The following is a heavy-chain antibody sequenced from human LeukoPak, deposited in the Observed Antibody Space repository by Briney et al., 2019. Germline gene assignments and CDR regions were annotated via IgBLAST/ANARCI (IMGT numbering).Heavy chain of an antibody. CDR3: ARMNYDYVWGSYRYDRSDAFDI. Sequence: PSGTLSLTCTVSGGSITSRSYYWGWIRQPPGKGLEWIGEINHSGSTNYNPSLKSRVTISVDTSKNQFSLKLSSVTAADTAVYYCARMNYDYVWGSYRYDRSDAFDIWGQGTMVTVSS. D-gene: IGHD3-16*02. J-gene: IGHJ3*02. V-gene: IGHV4-39*07. CDR2: INHSGST. CDR1: GGSITSRSYY.